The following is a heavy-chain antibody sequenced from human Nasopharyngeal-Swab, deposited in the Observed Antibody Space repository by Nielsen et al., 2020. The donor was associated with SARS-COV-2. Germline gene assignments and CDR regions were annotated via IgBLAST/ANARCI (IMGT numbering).Heavy chain of an antibody. CDR3: AKDRASRDGYIDFEY. CDR1: AFTLTTST. V-gene: IGHV3-23*01. CDR2: VTGSGDL. Sequence: GESLKISCAASAFTLTTSTMSWVRQAPGKGLEWVSTVTGSGDLYYADSVKGRFTISRDNSKNTLYLQMNSLGVEDTAVYYCAKDRASRDGYIDFEYWGQGTLVTVSS. D-gene: IGHD5-24*01. J-gene: IGHJ4*02.